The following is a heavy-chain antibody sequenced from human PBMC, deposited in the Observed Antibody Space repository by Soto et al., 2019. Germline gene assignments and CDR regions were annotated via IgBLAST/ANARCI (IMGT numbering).Heavy chain of an antibody. CDR2: INAGNGNT. D-gene: IGHD6-13*01. V-gene: IGHV1-3*01. J-gene: IGHJ1*01. CDR1: GYTFTSYA. CDR3: AREFNSLSSTWREYFQP. Sequence: ASVKVSCKASGYTFTSYAVHWVRQAPGQRPEWMGWINAGNGNTKCSQKFQDRVTLTRDTSASTVYMEMSSLRSEDTAVYYCAREFNSLSSTWREYFQPSGQGTLVTVSS.